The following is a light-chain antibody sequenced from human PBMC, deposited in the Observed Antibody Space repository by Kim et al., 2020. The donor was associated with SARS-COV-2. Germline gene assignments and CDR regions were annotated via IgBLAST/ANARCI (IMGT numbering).Light chain of an antibody. CDR3: QSYDSSSWV. CDR1: RGSIASNY. J-gene: IGLJ3*02. V-gene: IGLV6-57*03. Sequence: KTVTISCTRSRGSIASNYVQWYQQRPGSAPTTVIYEDNQRPSGVPDRFSGSIDSSSNSASLTISGLKTEDEADYYCQSYDSSSWVFGGGTQLTVL. CDR2: EDN.